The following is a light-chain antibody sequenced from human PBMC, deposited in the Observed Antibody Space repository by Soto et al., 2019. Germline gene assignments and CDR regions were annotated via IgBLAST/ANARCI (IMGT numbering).Light chain of an antibody. V-gene: IGKV1-39*01. J-gene: IGKJ4*01. CDR1: QSIRTY. CDR2: AAS. Sequence: DIQMTQSPSSLSASVGDRLTITCRASQSIRTYLNWYQQKPGRAPNLLIYAASSLQSGVPSRFSGSGSGTDFTLTISSLQPEDFATYYCQHRHSYPLTFGGGTKVDIK. CDR3: QHRHSYPLT.